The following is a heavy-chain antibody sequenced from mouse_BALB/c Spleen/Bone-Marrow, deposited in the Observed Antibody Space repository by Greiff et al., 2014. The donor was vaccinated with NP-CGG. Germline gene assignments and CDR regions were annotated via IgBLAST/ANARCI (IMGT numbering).Heavy chain of an antibody. Sequence: EVMLVESGGGLVQPGGSLRLSCATSGLTFTDYYMSWVRQPPGKALEWLGFIRNKANGYTTEYSASVKGRFTISRDNSQSILYLQMNTLRAEDSATYYCARSLYPRAMDYWGQGTSVTVSS. CDR2: IRNKANGYTT. CDR3: ARSLYPRAMDY. CDR1: GLTFTDYY. J-gene: IGHJ4*01. V-gene: IGHV7-3*02. D-gene: IGHD2-1*01.